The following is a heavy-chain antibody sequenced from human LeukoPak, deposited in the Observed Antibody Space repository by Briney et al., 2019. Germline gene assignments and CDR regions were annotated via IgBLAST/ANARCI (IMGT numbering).Heavy chain of an antibody. Sequence: PGGSLRLSCAASGFTFSSYWMHWVRQAPGKGLVWVSRSNSDGSSTSYADSVKGRFTISRDNAKNTLYLQMNSLRAEDTAVYYCARDFDGISGGWGQGTLVIVSS. CDR1: GFTFSSYW. CDR3: ARDFDGISGG. D-gene: IGHD3-9*01. J-gene: IGHJ4*02. V-gene: IGHV3-74*01. CDR2: SNSDGSST.